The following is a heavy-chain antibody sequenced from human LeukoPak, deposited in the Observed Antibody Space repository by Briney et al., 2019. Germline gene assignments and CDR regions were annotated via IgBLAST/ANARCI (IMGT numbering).Heavy chain of an antibody. J-gene: IGHJ3*02. CDR3: ATVHYDFWSGTMGDAFDI. CDR2: FDPEDGET. D-gene: IGHD3-3*01. CDR1: GYTLTELS. V-gene: IGHV1-24*01. Sequence: ASVKVSCKVSGYTLTELSMHWVRQAPGKGLEWMGGFDPEDGETIYAQKFQGRVTITRNTSISTAYMELSSLRSEDTAVYYCATVHYDFWSGTMGDAFDIWGQGTMVTVSS.